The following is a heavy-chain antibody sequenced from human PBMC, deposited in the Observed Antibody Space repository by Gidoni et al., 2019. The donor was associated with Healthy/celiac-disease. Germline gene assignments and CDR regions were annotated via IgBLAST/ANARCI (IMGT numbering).Heavy chain of an antibody. J-gene: IGHJ4*02. D-gene: IGHD3-10*01. CDR1: GFTFSSYA. Sequence: EVQLVASGGGLVQHGGSLRLSCAASGFTFSSYAMSWVRQAPGKGLEWVSAISGSGGSTYYADSVKGRFTISRDNSKNTLYLQMNSLRAEDTAVYYCAKEGQAVRGVEGNPDYWGQGTLVTVSS. CDR2: ISGSGGST. CDR3: AKEGQAVRGVEGNPDY. V-gene: IGHV3-23*04.